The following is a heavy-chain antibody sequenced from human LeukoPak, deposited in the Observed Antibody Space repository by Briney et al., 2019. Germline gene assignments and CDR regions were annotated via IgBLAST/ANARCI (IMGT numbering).Heavy chain of an antibody. CDR3: ARGTGSGSYLIDY. CDR1: GFTFSDYS. D-gene: IGHD3-10*01. Sequence: PGGALRLSCAASGFTFSDYSLHWVRQAPGRGLEGLSYVTGSSRHMYYVDSVKGRFTISRDNAKNSVYLQMNSLRVDDTAVYYCARGTGSGSYLIDYWGQGTLVTVSS. V-gene: IGHV3-48*01. CDR2: VTGSSRHM. J-gene: IGHJ4*02.